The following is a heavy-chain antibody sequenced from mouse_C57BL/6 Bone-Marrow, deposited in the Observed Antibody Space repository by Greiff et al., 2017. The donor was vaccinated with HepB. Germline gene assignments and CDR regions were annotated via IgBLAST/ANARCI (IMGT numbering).Heavy chain of an antibody. J-gene: IGHJ2*01. V-gene: IGHV1-15*01. Sequence: QLVESGAELVRPGASVTLSCKASGYTFTDYEMHWVKQTPVHGLEWIGAIDPETGGTAYNQKFKGKAILTADKSSSTAYMELRSLTSEDSAVYYCTRPAYLGYWGQGTTLTVSS. CDR3: TRPAYLGY. CDR2: IDPETGGT. CDR1: GYTFTDYE.